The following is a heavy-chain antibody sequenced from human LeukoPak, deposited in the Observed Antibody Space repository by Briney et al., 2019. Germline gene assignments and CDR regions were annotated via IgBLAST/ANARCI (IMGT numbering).Heavy chain of an antibody. J-gene: IGHJ4*02. V-gene: IGHV3-21*01. CDR2: ISSSSSYI. Sequence: GGSLRLSCAASGFTFSSYSMNWVRQAPGKGLEWVSSISSSSSYIYYADSVKGRFTISRDNAKNSLYLQMNSLRAEDTAVYYCARVQWTNIVVVPAAIDNWGQGTLFTVSS. CDR3: ARVQWTNIVVVPAAIDN. D-gene: IGHD2-2*01. CDR1: GFTFSSYS.